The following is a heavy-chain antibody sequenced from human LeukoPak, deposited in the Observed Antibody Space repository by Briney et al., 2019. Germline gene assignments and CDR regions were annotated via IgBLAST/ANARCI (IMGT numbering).Heavy chain of an antibody. CDR2: FDPEDGET. V-gene: IGHV1-24*01. J-gene: IGHJ3*02. CDR3: ATTIVSNAFDI. D-gene: IGHD3-22*01. Sequence: GASVTVSCKVSRYTLTELSMHWVRQPPGKGLEWMGGFDPEDGETIYAQKFQGRVTMSENTSTDTAYMELSSLRPQDTAVYDCATTIVSNAFDIWGQGTMVTVSS. CDR1: RYTLTELS.